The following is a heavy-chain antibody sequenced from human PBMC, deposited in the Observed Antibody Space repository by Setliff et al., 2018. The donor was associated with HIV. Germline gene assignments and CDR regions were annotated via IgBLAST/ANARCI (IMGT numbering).Heavy chain of an antibody. CDR3: ARRIYGNNPYFDY. CDR1: GYSISSGYY. V-gene: IGHV4-38-2*01. J-gene: IGHJ4*02. CDR2: IYHNGIT. D-gene: IGHD4-17*01. Sequence: PSETLSLTCVVSGYSISSGYYGGWIRQPPGKGLEWIGSIYHNGITYYNPSLKSRVTISVDTSQNQFSLKLSSVTAADTAIYYCARRIYGNNPYFDYWSQGTLVTVSS.